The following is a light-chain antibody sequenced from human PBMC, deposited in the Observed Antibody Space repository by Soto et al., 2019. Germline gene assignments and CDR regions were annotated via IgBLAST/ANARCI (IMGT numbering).Light chain of an antibody. V-gene: IGLV2-14*01. Sequence: QSALTQPASVSGSPGQSITISCTGTSRDVGGYNYVSWYQQHPGKAPKLMIYDVSNRPSGVSNRFSGSKSGNTASLTISGLQAEYEADYYCSSYTTSRTLLYVFGTGTKLTVL. CDR2: DVS. CDR3: SSYTTSRTLLYV. CDR1: SRDVGGYNY. J-gene: IGLJ1*01.